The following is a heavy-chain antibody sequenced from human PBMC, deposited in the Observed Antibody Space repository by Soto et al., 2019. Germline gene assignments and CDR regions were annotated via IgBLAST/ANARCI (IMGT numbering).Heavy chain of an antibody. Sequence: GGSLRLSCAASGFTVSSNYMSWVRQAPGKGLEWVSVIYSGGSTYYADSVKGRFTISRDNSKNTLYLQMNSLRAEDTAVYYCAREYYDSSGYYCGYYYYGMDVWGQGTTVTVSS. CDR2: IYSGGST. CDR1: GFTVSSNY. D-gene: IGHD3-22*01. CDR3: AREYYDSSGYYCGYYYYGMDV. J-gene: IGHJ6*02. V-gene: IGHV3-53*01.